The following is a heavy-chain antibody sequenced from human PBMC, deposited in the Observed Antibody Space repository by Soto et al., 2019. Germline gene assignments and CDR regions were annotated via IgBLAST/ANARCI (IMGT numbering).Heavy chain of an antibody. CDR3: ARGQGRATILLGYYYYYMDV. D-gene: IGHD5-12*01. J-gene: IGHJ6*03. Sequence: GASVKVSCKASGYTFTSYDINWVRQATGQGLEWMGWMNPNSGNTGYAQKFQGRVTMTRNTSISTAYMELSSLRSEDTAVYYCARGQGRATILLGYYYYYMDVWGKGTTVTAP. V-gene: IGHV1-8*01. CDR1: GYTFTSYD. CDR2: MNPNSGNT.